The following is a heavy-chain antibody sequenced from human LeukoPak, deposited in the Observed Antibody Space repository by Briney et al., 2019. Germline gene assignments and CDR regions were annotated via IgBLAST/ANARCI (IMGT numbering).Heavy chain of an antibody. Sequence: GGSLRLSCAASGFTFSSYSMNSVRQAPGKGLEWVSSISSSSSYIYYADSVKGRFTISRDNAKNSLYLQMNSQRDEDTAVYYCASRGLQWLDDYWGQGTLVTVSS. V-gene: IGHV3-21*01. CDR1: GFTFSSYS. J-gene: IGHJ4*02. CDR3: ASRGLQWLDDY. D-gene: IGHD6-19*01. CDR2: ISSSSSYI.